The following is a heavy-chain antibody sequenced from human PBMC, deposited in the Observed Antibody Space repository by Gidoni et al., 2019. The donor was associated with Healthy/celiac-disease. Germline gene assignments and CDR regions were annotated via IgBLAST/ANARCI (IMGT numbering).Heavy chain of an antibody. CDR3: ARGQLWLRRGAFDI. CDR1: GGSFSGYY. V-gene: IGHV4-34*01. J-gene: IGHJ3*02. Sequence: QVQLQQWGAGLLKPSETLSLTCAVYGGSFSGYYWSWIRQPPGKGLEWIGEINHSGSTNYNPSLKSRVTISVDTSKNQFSLKLSSVTAADTAVYYCARGQLWLRRGAFDIWGQGTMVTVSS. D-gene: IGHD5-18*01. CDR2: INHSGST.